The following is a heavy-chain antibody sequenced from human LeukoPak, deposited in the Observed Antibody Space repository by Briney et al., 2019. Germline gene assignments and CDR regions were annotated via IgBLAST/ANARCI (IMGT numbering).Heavy chain of an antibody. CDR3: AREVRVAAAGTDY. V-gene: IGHV3-66*01. J-gene: IGHJ4*02. CDR1: GFTVSSNY. Sequence: GGSLRLSCAASGFTVSSNYMSWVRQAPGKGLEGVSVIYSGGSTYYADSVKGRFTLSRDNSKNTLYLQMNSLRAEDTAVYYCAREVRVAAAGTDYWGQGTLVTVSS. CDR2: IYSGGST. D-gene: IGHD6-13*01.